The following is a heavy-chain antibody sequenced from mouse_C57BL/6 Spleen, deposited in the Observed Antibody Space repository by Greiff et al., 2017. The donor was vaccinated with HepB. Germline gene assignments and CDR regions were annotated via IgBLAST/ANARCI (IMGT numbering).Heavy chain of an antibody. Sequence: VQLQQSGPELVKPGASVKISCKASGYAFSSSWMNWVKQRPGKGLEWIGRIYPGDGDTNYNGKFKGKATLTADKSSSTAYMQLSSLTSEDSAVYFCAGSWDWYFDVWGTGTTVTVSS. CDR3: AGSWDWYFDV. CDR1: GYAFSSSW. J-gene: IGHJ1*03. V-gene: IGHV1-82*01. CDR2: IYPGDGDT. D-gene: IGHD4-1*01.